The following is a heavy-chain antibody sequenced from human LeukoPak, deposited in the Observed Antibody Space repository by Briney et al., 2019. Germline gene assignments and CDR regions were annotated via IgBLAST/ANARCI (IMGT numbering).Heavy chain of an antibody. J-gene: IGHJ4*02. Sequence: GGSLRLSCAASGFTFSRFVLNWVRQTPGRGLEWVSGISESGTNTYYADSVKGRFTISRDNSKNTMYLQMNSLRGEDTAVYYCLSGRDFWGQGTLVTVSS. CDR3: LSGRDF. V-gene: IGHV3-23*01. CDR1: GFTFSRFV. CDR2: ISESGTNT.